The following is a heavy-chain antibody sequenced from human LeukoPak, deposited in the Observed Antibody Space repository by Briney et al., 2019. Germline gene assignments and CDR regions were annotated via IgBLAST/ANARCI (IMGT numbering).Heavy chain of an antibody. Sequence: ASVKVSCKASGYTFNNYNMHWVRQAPGQGLEWMGIINPSGGSTSNAQKFQGRVTMTRDTSTSTVYMELSSLRSEDTAVYYCARAYYDSSGYYPLSDHWGQGTLVTVSS. D-gene: IGHD3-22*01. V-gene: IGHV1-46*02. CDR1: GYTFNNYN. J-gene: IGHJ5*02. CDR3: ARAYYDSSGYYPLSDH. CDR2: INPSGGST.